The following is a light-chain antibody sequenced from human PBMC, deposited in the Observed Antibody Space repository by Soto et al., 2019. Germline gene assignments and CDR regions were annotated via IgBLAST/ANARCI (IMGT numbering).Light chain of an antibody. CDR2: EGS. CDR1: ISDVGTYNL. Sequence: QSALTQPASVSGSPGQSITISCTGTISDVGTYNLVSWYQQHPGKAPKLMIYEGSKRPSGVSNRFSGSKSGNTASLTISGLQAEDEGDYYCCSYAGSSTLVFGGGTKLTVL. J-gene: IGLJ2*01. CDR3: CSYAGSSTLV. V-gene: IGLV2-23*01.